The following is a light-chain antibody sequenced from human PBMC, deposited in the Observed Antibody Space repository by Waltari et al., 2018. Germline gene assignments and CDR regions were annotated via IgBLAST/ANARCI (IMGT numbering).Light chain of an antibody. CDR1: NNDIGSYNH. CDR3: TSYGGDNNIVI. CDR2: EVN. V-gene: IGLV2-8*01. Sequence: QSALTQPPSASGSPGQSVTISCIGTNNDIGSYNHVPWYQHHPGKAPKFIIFEVNKRPSGVPDRFSGSKSGNTASLTVSGLQAEDEADYYCTSYGGDNNIVIFGGGTKLTVL. J-gene: IGLJ2*01.